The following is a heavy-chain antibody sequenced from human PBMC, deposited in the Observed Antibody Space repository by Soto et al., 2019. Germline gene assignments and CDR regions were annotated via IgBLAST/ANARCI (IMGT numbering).Heavy chain of an antibody. D-gene: IGHD2-2*01. CDR3: AGNIVVVPAAYDAFDI. J-gene: IGHJ3*02. Sequence: ASVKVSCKAPGYTFTSYYMHWVRQAPGQGLEWMGIINPSGGSTSYAQKFQGRVTMTRDTSTSTVYMELSSLRSEDTAVYYCAGNIVVVPAAYDAFDIWGQGTMVTVSS. V-gene: IGHV1-46*03. CDR1: GYTFTSYY. CDR2: INPSGGST.